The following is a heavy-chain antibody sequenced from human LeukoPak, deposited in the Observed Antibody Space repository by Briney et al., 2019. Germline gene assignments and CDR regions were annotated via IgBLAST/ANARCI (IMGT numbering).Heavy chain of an antibody. CDR3: ARDGDSSY. Sequence: GGSLRLSCAVSGFTVSSNYMNWVRQAPGKGLEWVSSISSSSSYIYYADSVKGRFTISRDNAKNSLYLQMNSLRAEDTAVYYCARDGDSSYWGQGTLVTVSS. V-gene: IGHV3-21*01. CDR1: GFTVSSNY. J-gene: IGHJ4*02. D-gene: IGHD2-21*01. CDR2: ISSSSSYI.